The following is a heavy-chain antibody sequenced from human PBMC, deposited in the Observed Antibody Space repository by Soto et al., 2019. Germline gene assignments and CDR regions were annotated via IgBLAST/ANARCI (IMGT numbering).Heavy chain of an antibody. Sequence: EVQLVESGGGLVQPGGSLRLSCAASGFTFSSYSMNWVRQAPGKGLEWVSYISSSSSTIYYADSVKGRFTISRDNAKNSLYLQMNSLRDEDTAVYYCARDQYYDSSGYYFVRRNDAFAIWGPGTMVTVSS. CDR3: ARDQYYDSSGYYFVRRNDAFAI. D-gene: IGHD3-22*01. J-gene: IGHJ3*02. CDR2: ISSSSSTI. V-gene: IGHV3-48*02. CDR1: GFTFSSYS.